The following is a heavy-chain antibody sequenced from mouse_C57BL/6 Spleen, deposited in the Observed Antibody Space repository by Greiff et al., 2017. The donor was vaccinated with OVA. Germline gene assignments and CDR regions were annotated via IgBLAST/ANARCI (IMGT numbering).Heavy chain of an antibody. Sequence: EVKLMESGGGLVQPGGSLSLSCAASGFTFTDYYMSWVRQPPGKALEWLGFIRNKANGYTTEYSASVKGRFTISRDNSQSILYLQMNALRAEDSATYYCARYMYSRWYFDYWGQGTTLTVSS. D-gene: IGHD2-3*01. CDR3: ARYMYSRWYFDY. CDR2: IRNKANGYTT. CDR1: GFTFTDYY. V-gene: IGHV7-3*01. J-gene: IGHJ2*01.